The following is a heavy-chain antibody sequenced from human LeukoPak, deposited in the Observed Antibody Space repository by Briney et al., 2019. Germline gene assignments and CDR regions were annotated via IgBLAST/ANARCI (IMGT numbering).Heavy chain of an antibody. CDR1: GFTFDDYA. J-gene: IGHJ3*02. CDR2: ISWNSGSI. D-gene: IGHD5-24*01. Sequence: PGGSLRLSCAASGFTFDDYAMHWVRQAPGKGLEWVSGISWNSGSIGYADSVKGRFTISRDNAKNSLYLQMNSLRAEDTAVYYCARDIGGYNPCLDIWGQGTMVTVSS. CDR3: ARDIGGYNPCLDI. V-gene: IGHV3-9*01.